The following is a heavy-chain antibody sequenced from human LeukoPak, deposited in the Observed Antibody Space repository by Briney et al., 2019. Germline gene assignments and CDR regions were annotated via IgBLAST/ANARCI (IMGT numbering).Heavy chain of an antibody. V-gene: IGHV1-18*04. CDR3: ARDPAVVPAASETHFDY. D-gene: IGHD2-2*01. Sequence: GASVKVSCKASGYTFTSYYMHWVRQAPGQGLEWMGWISAYNGNTNYAQKLQGRVTMTTDTSTSTAYMELRSLRSDDTAVYYCARDPAVVPAASETHFDYWGQGTLVTVSS. J-gene: IGHJ4*02. CDR2: ISAYNGNT. CDR1: GYTFTSYY.